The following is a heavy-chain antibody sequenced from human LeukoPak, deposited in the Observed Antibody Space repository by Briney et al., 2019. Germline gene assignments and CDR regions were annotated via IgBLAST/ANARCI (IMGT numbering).Heavy chain of an antibody. Sequence: SETLSLTCTVSGGSISSYYWSWIRQPPGKGLEWIGYIYHSGSTYYNPSLKSRVTVSVDRSKNQFSLKLSSVTAADTAVYYCAGRHDYGGLNWGQGTLVTVSS. CDR1: GGSISSYY. V-gene: IGHV4-59*04. CDR3: AGRHDYGGLN. CDR2: IYHSGST. J-gene: IGHJ4*02. D-gene: IGHD4-23*01.